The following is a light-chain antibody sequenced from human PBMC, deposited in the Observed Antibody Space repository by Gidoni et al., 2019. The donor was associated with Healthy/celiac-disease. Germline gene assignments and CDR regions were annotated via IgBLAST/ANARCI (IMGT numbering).Light chain of an antibody. V-gene: IGKV1-17*01. Sequence: DIQMTQSPSSLSASVGDRVTITCRASQDIGNGLGWFQQKPEKAPKRLIDGATSLQGGVPSRFSGSGSGTEFTLTISSLQPADFATYYCLQHKIYPRTFGQGTKLEIK. J-gene: IGKJ2*02. CDR2: GAT. CDR3: LQHKIYPRT. CDR1: QDIGNG.